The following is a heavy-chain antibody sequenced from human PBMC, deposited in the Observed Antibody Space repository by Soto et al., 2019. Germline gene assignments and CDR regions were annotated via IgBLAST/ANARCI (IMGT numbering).Heavy chain of an antibody. CDR2: ISSSSSNI. CDR1: GFTFSSYS. Sequence: GGSLRLSCAASGFTFSSYSMNWVRQAPGKGLEWVSYISSSSSNIYYADSVKGRFTISRDNAKNSLYLQMNSLRAEDTAVYYCARDADILTGSDAFDIWGQGTMVTVSS. CDR3: ARDADILTGSDAFDI. D-gene: IGHD3-9*01. V-gene: IGHV3-48*04. J-gene: IGHJ3*02.